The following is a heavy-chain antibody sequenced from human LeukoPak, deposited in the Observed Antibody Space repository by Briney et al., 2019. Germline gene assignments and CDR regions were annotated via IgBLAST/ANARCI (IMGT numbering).Heavy chain of an antibody. D-gene: IGHD6-19*01. V-gene: IGHV3-30*03. J-gene: IGHJ4*02. CDR1: GFTFSSYG. CDR3: ARVELYASGWYGSIDY. Sequence: GGSLRLSCAASGFTFSSYGMHWVRQAPGKGLEWVAVISYDGTNKYYADSVRGRFTVSRDNSKNTLYLQMDSLRTEDTAVYYCARVELYASGWYGSIDYWGQGTLVAVSS. CDR2: ISYDGTNK.